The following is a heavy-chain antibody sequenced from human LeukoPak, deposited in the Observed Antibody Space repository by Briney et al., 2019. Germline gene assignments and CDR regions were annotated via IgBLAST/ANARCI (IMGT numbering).Heavy chain of an antibody. Sequence: QPGGSLRLSCAASGFTFSSYWMIWVRRAPGKGLEWVSVIYSGGSTYYADSVKGRFTISRDNSKNTLYLQMNSLRAEDTAVYYCARGDDSFGYWGQGTLVTVSS. CDR2: IYSGGST. V-gene: IGHV3-66*01. D-gene: IGHD5-24*01. CDR1: GFTFSSYW. CDR3: ARGDDSFGY. J-gene: IGHJ4*02.